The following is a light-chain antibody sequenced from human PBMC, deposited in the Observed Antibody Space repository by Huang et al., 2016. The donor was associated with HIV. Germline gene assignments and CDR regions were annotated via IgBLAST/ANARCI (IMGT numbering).Light chain of an antibody. CDR2: AAS. Sequence: DIQMTQSPSSLSASVGDRVTITCRASQGISNSLAWYQQKPGKAPKLLLYAASRLESGVPSRFGGSGAGTDYTLTISSLQPEDFATYYCQQYYSTPVTFGQGTKVEIK. V-gene: IGKV1-NL1*01. J-gene: IGKJ1*01. CDR3: QQYYSTPVT. CDR1: QGISNS.